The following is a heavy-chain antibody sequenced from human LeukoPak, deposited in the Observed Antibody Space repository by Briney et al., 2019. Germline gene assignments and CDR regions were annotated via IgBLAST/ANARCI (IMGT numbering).Heavy chain of an antibody. CDR1: GFTFSSHG. Sequence: GRSLRLSCAASGFTFSSHGMHWVRQAPGKGLEWVAVIWYDGSNKYYADSVKGRFTISRDNSKNALYLQTNSLRAEDTAVYYCARVSSGSSEFDYWGQGTLVTVSS. D-gene: IGHD6-6*01. V-gene: IGHV3-33*01. CDR3: ARVSSGSSEFDY. J-gene: IGHJ4*02. CDR2: IWYDGSNK.